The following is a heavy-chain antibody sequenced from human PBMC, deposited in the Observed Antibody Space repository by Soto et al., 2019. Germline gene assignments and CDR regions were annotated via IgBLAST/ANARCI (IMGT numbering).Heavy chain of an antibody. CDR3: ARTTRGFSWFDP. J-gene: IGHJ5*02. D-gene: IGHD4-17*01. CDR2: IYYSWST. CDR1: GGSISSGGYY. Sequence: SETLSLTCTVSGGSISSGGYYWSWIRQHPVKGLDWIGYIYYSWSTYSTPSLKSRVTISVDTSKNQFSLTLSSVTAADTAVYYCARTTRGFSWFDPWGQGTLVTVSS. V-gene: IGHV4-31*03.